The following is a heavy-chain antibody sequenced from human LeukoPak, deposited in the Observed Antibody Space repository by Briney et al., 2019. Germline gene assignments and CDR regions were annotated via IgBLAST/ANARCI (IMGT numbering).Heavy chain of an antibody. CDR2: INHSGST. CDR1: GGSFSGYY. J-gene: IGHJ4*02. V-gene: IGHV4-34*01. CDR3: ARVRGGVFDY. Sequence: SETLSLTCAVYGGSFSGYYWSWIRQPPGKGLEWIGEINHSGSTNYNPSLKSRVTISVDTSKNQFFLKLSSVTAADTAVYYCARVRGGVFDYWGQGTLVTVSS.